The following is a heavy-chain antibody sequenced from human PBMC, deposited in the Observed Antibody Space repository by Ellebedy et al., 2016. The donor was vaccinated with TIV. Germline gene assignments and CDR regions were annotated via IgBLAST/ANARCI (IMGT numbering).Heavy chain of an antibody. CDR3: ARDLVDCSGGSCYLYNWFDP. CDR2: ISAYNGNT. CDR1: GYTFTSYG. V-gene: IGHV1-18*01. Sequence: ASVKVSXXASGYTFTSYGISWVRQAPGQGLEWMGWISAYNGNTNYAQKLQGRVTITADESTSTAYMELSSLRSEGTAVYYCARDLVDCSGGSCYLYNWFDPWGQGTLVTVSS. J-gene: IGHJ5*02. D-gene: IGHD2-15*01.